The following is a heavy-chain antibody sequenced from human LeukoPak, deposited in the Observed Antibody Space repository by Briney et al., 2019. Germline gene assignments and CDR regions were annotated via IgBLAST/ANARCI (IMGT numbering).Heavy chain of an antibody. V-gene: IGHV4-38-2*02. CDR2: IYHSGST. Sequence: SETLSLTCTVSGYSISSGYYWGWIRQPPGKGLEWIGSIYHSGSTYYNPSLKSRVTISVDTSKNQFSLKLSSVTAAHTAMYYCARVSIAAVDYWGQGTLVTVSS. CDR3: ARVSIAAVDY. D-gene: IGHD6-13*01. CDR1: GYSISSGYY. J-gene: IGHJ4*02.